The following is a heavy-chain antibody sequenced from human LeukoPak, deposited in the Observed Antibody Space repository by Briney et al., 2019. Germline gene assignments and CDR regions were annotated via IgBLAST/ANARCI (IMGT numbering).Heavy chain of an antibody. Sequence: GGSLRLSCAASGFTFSSYWMHWVRQAPGKGLVWVSRINSDGSSTSYADSVKGRFTISRDYSKNTLYLQMNRLRAEDTAVYYCARVASYGGHANYYYYYMDVWGKGTTVTISS. V-gene: IGHV3-74*01. CDR1: GFTFSSYW. J-gene: IGHJ6*03. CDR2: INSDGSST. D-gene: IGHD4-23*01. CDR3: ARVASYGGHANYYYYYMDV.